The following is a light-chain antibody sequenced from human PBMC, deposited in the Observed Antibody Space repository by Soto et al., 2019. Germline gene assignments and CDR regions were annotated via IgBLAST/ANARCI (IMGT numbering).Light chain of an antibody. CDR2: EGS. V-gene: IGLV2-23*01. Sequence: QSALTQPASVSGSPGQSITISCTGTSSDVGSYDLVSWYQQHPGSAPKLMIYEGSKRPSGVSYRFSGSKSGNTASLTVSGLRTEDEADYYCCSYGGSITVVFGGGTKLTVL. CDR3: CSYGGSITVV. CDR1: SSDVGSYDL. J-gene: IGLJ2*01.